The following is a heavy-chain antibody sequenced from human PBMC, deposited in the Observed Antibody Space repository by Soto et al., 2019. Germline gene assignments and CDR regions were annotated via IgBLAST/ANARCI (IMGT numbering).Heavy chain of an antibody. CDR2: ISYDGGLQ. D-gene: IGHD5-18*01. J-gene: IGHJ4*02. CDR3: VSDRGYGHASVPYS. V-gene: IGHV3-30*03. Sequence: QAHLVESGGGVVQPGRSLRLSCAASGFNFTSYGMHWVRQAPGTRLEWVAVISYDGGLQHYADSVKGRFTISRDNSKNMVLLQMNSLRAEDTAVYYCVSDRGYGHASVPYSWGQGTLVSVSS. CDR1: GFNFTSYG.